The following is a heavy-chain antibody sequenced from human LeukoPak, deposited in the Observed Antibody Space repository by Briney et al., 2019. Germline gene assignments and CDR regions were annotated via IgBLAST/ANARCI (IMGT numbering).Heavy chain of an antibody. CDR3: ARALRFGPEC. J-gene: IGHJ4*02. D-gene: IGHD3-3*01. CDR1: GGTFSSYA. CDR2: IIPIFGTA. Sequence: SVKVSCKSSGGTFSSYAISWLRQAPGPGLEWMGGIIPIFGTANYAQKFQGRVTITADESTSTAYMELSSLRSEDTAVYYCARALRFGPECWGQGTLVTVSS. V-gene: IGHV1-69*13.